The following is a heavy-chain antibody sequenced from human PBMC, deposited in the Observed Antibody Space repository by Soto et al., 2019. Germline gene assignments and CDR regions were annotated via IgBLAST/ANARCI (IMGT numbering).Heavy chain of an antibody. D-gene: IGHD1-1*01. CDR1: GFTFTSSA. V-gene: IGHV1-58*01. CDR2: IVVGSGNT. J-gene: IGHJ5*02. Sequence: SVKVSCKASGFTFTSSAVQWVRQARGQRLEWIGWIVVGSGNTNYAQKFQERVTITRDMSTSTAYMELSSLRSEDTAVYYCAADPNVRRERRWMFNWFDPWGQGTLVTVSS. CDR3: AADPNVRRERRWMFNWFDP.